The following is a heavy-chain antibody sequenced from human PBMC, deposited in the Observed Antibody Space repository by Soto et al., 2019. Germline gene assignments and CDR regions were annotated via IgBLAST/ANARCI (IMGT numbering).Heavy chain of an antibody. J-gene: IGHJ2*01. CDR1: GFIFSDYA. Sequence: VGSLRLSCVASGFIFSDYAMTWIRQAPGKGLEWVATISASGGNIEYTDSLKGRFTISRDNSKKTVYLQINGLTADDTAVHYCAKVAGGLGYFDLWGRGTLVTVS. V-gene: IGHV3-23*01. CDR2: ISASGGNI. CDR3: AKVAGGLGYFDL. D-gene: IGHD3-16*01.